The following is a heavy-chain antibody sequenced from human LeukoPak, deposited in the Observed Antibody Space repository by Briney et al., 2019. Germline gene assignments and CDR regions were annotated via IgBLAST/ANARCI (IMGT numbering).Heavy chain of an antibody. V-gene: IGHV4-4*07. J-gene: IGHJ3*02. CDR2: IYTSGST. CDR1: GGSISSYY. CDR3: ARGDYGGNSKGAFDI. D-gene: IGHD4-23*01. Sequence: SETLSLTCTVSGGSISSYYWSWIRQPAGKGLERIGRIYTSGSTNYNPSLKSRVTMSVDTSKNQFSLKLSSVTAADTAVYYCARGDYGGNSKGAFDIWGQGTMVTVSS.